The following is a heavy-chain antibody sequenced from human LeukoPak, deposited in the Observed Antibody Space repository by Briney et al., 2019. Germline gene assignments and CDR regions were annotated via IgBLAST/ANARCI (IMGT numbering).Heavy chain of an antibody. V-gene: IGHV3-48*03. Sequence: GGSLILSCAASGFTFSSYEMNWVRQAPGKGLEWVSYISSSGSTIYYADSVKGRFTISRDNAKNSLYLQMNSLRAEDTAVYYCARDLQLPRFLEWLDAWGQGTLVTVSS. CDR1: GFTFSSYE. CDR3: ARDLQLPRFLEWLDA. J-gene: IGHJ5*02. CDR2: ISSSGSTI. D-gene: IGHD3-3*01.